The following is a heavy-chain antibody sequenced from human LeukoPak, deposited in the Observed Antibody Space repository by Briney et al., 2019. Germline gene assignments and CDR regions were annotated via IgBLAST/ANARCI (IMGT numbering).Heavy chain of an antibody. D-gene: IGHD3-10*01. CDR1: GITFSSYV. CDR3: AKRTASGNYFDY. J-gene: IGHJ4*02. Sequence: SGGSLRLSCAASGITFSSYVFAWVRQAPGKGLEWVSSISDSGGHTYYTDSVKGHFTISRDNSNYMVYLQMNSLRAEDTAVYYCAKRTASGNYFDYWGQGTLVTVSS. V-gene: IGHV3-23*01. CDR2: ISDSGGHT.